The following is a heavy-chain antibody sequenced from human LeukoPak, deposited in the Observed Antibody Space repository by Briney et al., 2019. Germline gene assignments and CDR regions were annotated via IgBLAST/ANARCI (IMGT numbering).Heavy chain of an antibody. CDR1: GFTFSSYA. J-gene: IGHJ3*02. CDR2: ISGSGGST. Sequence: PGGSLRLSCAASGFTFSSYAMSWVRQAPGKGLEWVSAISGSGGSTYYADSVKGRFTISRDNSKNTLYLQMNSLRAEDTAVYYCVRWELQKGAFDIWGQGTMVTVSS. D-gene: IGHD1-26*01. CDR3: VRWELQKGAFDI. V-gene: IGHV3-23*01.